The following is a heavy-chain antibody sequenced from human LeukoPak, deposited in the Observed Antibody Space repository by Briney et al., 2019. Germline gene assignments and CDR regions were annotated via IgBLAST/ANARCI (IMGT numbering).Heavy chain of an antibody. J-gene: IGHJ1*01. CDR3: ARGSKHIVVVTAIPGTEYFQH. CDR1: GYTFTSYG. V-gene: IGHV1-46*01. D-gene: IGHD2-21*02. CDR2: INPSGGST. Sequence: ASVKVSCKASGYTFTSYGISWVRQAPGQGLEWMGIINPSGGSTSYAQKFQGRVTMTRDTSTSTVYMELSSLRSEDTAVYYCARGSKHIVVVTAIPGTEYFQHWGQGTLVTVSS.